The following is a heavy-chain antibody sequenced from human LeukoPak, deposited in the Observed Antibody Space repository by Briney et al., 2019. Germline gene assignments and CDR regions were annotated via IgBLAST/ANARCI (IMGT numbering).Heavy chain of an antibody. J-gene: IGHJ5*02. CDR2: IKSDGSTK. Sequence: GGSLRLSCAASGFTFSSHWMSWVRQAPGKGLEWVANIKSDGSTKYYVDSVEGRFTISRDNAESSLYLQMNSLGAEDTAVYYCARIGSASTNWFDPWGQGTLVTVSS. CDR3: ARIGSASTNWFDP. CDR1: GFTFSSHW. D-gene: IGHD1-1*01. V-gene: IGHV3-7*03.